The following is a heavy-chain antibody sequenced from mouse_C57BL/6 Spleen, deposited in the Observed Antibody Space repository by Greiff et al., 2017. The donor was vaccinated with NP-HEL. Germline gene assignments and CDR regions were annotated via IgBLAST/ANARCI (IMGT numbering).Heavy chain of an antibody. D-gene: IGHD4-1*01. CDR1: GYTFTSYW. J-gene: IGHJ4*01. V-gene: IGHV1-64*01. CDR2: IHPNSGST. CDR3: ARRNWDHAMDY. Sequence: QVQLQQPGAELVKPGASVKLSCKASGYTFTSYWMHWVKQRPGQGLEWIGMIHPNSGSTNYNEKFKSKATLTVDKSSSTAYMQLSSLTSEDSAVYYCARRNWDHAMDYWGQGTTLTVSS.